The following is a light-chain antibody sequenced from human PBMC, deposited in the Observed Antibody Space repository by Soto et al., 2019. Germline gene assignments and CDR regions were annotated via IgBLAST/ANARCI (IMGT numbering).Light chain of an antibody. V-gene: IGKV1-5*03. Sequence: DIQMTQFPSTLSASIGDRVTITCRASQSISTWLAWYQQKAGKAPKLLIYTASSLETVVPSRFSGSGSGTEFTLTISSLQPDDFATYYCQHYNRYSPYTFGQGTRLEIK. J-gene: IGKJ2*01. CDR1: QSISTW. CDR3: QHYNRYSPYT. CDR2: TAS.